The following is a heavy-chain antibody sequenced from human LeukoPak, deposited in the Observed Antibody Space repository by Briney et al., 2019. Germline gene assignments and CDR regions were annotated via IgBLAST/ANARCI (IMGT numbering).Heavy chain of an antibody. CDR2: IFYSGST. V-gene: IGHV4-39*01. CDR1: GGSISGSTYY. Sequence: SETLSLTCTVSGGSISGSTYYWGWIRQPPGKGLEWIGSIFYSGSTYYKPSLQSRVTISVDTSKNHFSLKLSSVTAADTAVYYCARHDGYYYDSSGYYYGRDGFDIWGQGTMVTVSS. J-gene: IGHJ3*02. CDR3: ARHDGYYYDSSGYYYGRDGFDI. D-gene: IGHD3-22*01.